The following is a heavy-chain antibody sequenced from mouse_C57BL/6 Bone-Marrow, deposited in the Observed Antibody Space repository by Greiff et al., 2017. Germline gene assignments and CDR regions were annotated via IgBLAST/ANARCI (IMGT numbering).Heavy chain of an antibody. CDR3: ARDYRYDMDY. J-gene: IGHJ4*01. CDR2: IYYSGTI. CDR1: GISITTGNYR. Sequence: EVKLVESGPGLVKPSQTVFLTCTVTGISITTGNYRWSWIRQFPGNKLEWIGYIYYSGTITSNPSLTSRTTISSDTPKNQFFLEMNSLTAEDTATYYCARDYRYDMDYWGQGTSVTVSS. V-gene: IGHV3-5*01.